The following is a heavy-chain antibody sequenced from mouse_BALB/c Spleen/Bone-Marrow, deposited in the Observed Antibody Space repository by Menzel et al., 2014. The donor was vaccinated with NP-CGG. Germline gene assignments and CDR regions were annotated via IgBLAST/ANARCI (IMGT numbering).Heavy chain of an antibody. D-gene: IGHD1-1*01. CDR2: IRLKSNNYAT. CDR3: TGSDY. V-gene: IGHV6-6*02. CDR1: GFTFSNYW. J-gene: IGHJ2*01. Sequence: EVKLEESGGGLVQPGGSMKLPCVASGFTFSNYWMNWVRQSPEKGLEWVAEIRLKSNNYATHYAESVKGRFTISRDDSKSSVYLQMNNLRAEDTGIYYCTGSDYWGQGTTLTVSS.